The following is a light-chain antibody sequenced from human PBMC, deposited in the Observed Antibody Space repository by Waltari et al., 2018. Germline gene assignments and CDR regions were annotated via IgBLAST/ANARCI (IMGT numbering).Light chain of an antibody. CDR2: DAS. V-gene: IGKV3-11*01. CDR3: QQRSNWPLMYT. CDR1: QSFSNF. Sequence: EIVLTQSPATLYLSPRERATLSCRASQSFSNFLAWYQQNPGPAPRLLIYDASNRATGIPARFSGGGSGTDFTLTISSLEPEDFAVYYCQQRSNWPLMYTFGQGTKLEIK. J-gene: IGKJ2*01.